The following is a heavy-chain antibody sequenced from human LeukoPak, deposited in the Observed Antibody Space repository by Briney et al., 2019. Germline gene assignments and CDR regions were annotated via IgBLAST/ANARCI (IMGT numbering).Heavy chain of an antibody. CDR1: GFTFSSYS. Sequence: PGRSLRLSCAASGFTFSSYSMNWVRQAPGKGLEWVSSISSSSSYIYYADSVKGRFTISRDNAKNSLYLQMNSLRAEDTAVYYCAGALPGYYDSSGYLDYWGQGTLVTVSS. J-gene: IGHJ4*02. D-gene: IGHD3-22*01. V-gene: IGHV3-21*01. CDR3: AGALPGYYDSSGYLDY. CDR2: ISSSSSYI.